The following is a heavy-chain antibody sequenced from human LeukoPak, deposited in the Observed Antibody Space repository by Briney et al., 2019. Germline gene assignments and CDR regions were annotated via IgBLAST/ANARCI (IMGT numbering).Heavy chain of an antibody. CDR3: VRVGYDLHFDY. D-gene: IGHD5-12*01. CDR2: IYHSGST. Sequence: SETLSLTCTVSGGSISSSAYHWGWIHQPPGKGLEWIGSIYHSGSTYYNPSLKSRVTISVDTSKKQFSLKLSSVTAADTAVYYCVRVGYDLHFDYWGQGTLVTVSS. J-gene: IGHJ4*02. V-gene: IGHV4-39*07. CDR1: GGSISSSAYH.